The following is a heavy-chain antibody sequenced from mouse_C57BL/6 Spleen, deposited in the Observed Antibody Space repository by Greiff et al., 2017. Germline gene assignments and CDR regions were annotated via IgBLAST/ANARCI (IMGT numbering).Heavy chain of an antibody. CDR3: ARIPDGYPPWFAY. D-gene: IGHD2-3*01. CDR2: IYWDDDK. V-gene: IGHV8-12*01. J-gene: IGHJ3*01. Sequence: QVTLKESGPGILQSSQTLSLTCSFSGFSLSPSGMGVSWIRQPSGKGLEWLAHIYWDDDKRYNPSLKSRLTNPKDTSRNEVFLKITRVDTADTATYYSARIPDGYPPWFAYWGQGTLVTVSA. CDR1: GFSLSPSGMG.